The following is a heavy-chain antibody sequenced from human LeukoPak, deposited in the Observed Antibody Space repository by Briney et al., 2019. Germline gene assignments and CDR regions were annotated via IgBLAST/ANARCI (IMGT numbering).Heavy chain of an antibody. CDR3: ARERDGRFFDY. CDR1: GLTFRSFW. V-gene: IGHV3-7*01. J-gene: IGHJ4*02. D-gene: IGHD5-24*01. Sequence: GGSLRLSCAVSGLTFRSFWMSWVRQAPGKGRKWVANINQDGSEKYFVDSVRGRFTISRDNSKNSLHLQMNTLRAEDTAVYYCARERDGRFFDYWGQGTLVTVSS. CDR2: INQDGSEK.